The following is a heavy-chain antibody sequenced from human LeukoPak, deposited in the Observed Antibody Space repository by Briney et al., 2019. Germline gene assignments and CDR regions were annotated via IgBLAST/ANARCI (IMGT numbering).Heavy chain of an antibody. V-gene: IGHV3-7*01. J-gene: IGHJ4*02. CDR2: IKQDGSEK. Sequence: GGSLRLSCAASEFIFSGYWMNWVRQAPGKGLEWVANIKQDGSEKQYVDSVRGRFTISSDNAKNSLYLQMNSLRVEDTAVYYCARDGFVGAADYWGQGTLVTVSS. CDR3: ARDGFVGAADY. CDR1: EFIFSGYW. D-gene: IGHD6-13*01.